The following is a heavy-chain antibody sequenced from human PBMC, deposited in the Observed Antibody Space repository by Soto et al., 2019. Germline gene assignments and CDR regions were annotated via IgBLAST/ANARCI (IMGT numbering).Heavy chain of an antibody. CDR1: GFTFSSYA. CDR3: AKTDIEVITKGSFDY. D-gene: IGHD3-22*01. Sequence: PGGSLRLSCAASGFTFSSYAMSWVRQAPGKGLEWVSAISGSGGSTYYADSVKGRFTISRDNSKNTLYLQMNSLRAEDTAVYYCAKTDIEVITKGSFDYWGQGTLVTVSS. CDR2: ISGSGGST. J-gene: IGHJ4*02. V-gene: IGHV3-23*01.